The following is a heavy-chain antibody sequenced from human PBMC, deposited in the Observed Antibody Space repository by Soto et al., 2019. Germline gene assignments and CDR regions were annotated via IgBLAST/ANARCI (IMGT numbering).Heavy chain of an antibody. Sequence: GGSLRLSCAASGFTFSSYDMHWVRQAPGRGLEWVSAIGTAGDTYYPGSVKGRFTISRENAKKSLYLQMNSLRAGDTAVYYCARGWDGSRSCHSLSWFDPWGQGTLETVSS. CDR1: GFTFSSYD. V-gene: IGHV3-13*01. CDR2: IGTAGDT. D-gene: IGHD2-2*01. J-gene: IGHJ5*02. CDR3: ARGWDGSRSCHSLSWFDP.